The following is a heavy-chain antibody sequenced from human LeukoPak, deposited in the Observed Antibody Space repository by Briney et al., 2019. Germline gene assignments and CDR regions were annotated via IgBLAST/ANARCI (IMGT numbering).Heavy chain of an antibody. CDR1: GFTFSSYA. CDR3: AKDPVDILTGYYPVRWFDP. J-gene: IGHJ5*02. CDR2: ISGSGGST. Sequence: GGSLRLSCAASGFTFSSYAMSWVRQASGKGLEWVSAISGSGGSTYYADSVKGRFTISRDNSKNTLYLQMNSLRAEDTAVYYCAKDPVDILTGYYPVRWFDPWGQGTLVTVSS. V-gene: IGHV3-23*01. D-gene: IGHD3-9*01.